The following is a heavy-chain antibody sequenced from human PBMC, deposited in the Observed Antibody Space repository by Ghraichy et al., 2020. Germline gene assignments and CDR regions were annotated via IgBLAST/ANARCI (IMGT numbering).Heavy chain of an antibody. CDR2: IGTAGDT. Sequence: GGSLRLSCAASGFTFSSYDMHWVRQATGKGLEWVSAIGTAGDTYYPGSVKGRFTISRENAKNSLYLQMNSLRAGDTAVYYCARGPSGHDILTGYYNLWGQGTLVTVSS. CDR3: ARGPSGHDILTGYYNL. J-gene: IGHJ5*02. D-gene: IGHD3-9*01. V-gene: IGHV3-13*01. CDR1: GFTFSSYD.